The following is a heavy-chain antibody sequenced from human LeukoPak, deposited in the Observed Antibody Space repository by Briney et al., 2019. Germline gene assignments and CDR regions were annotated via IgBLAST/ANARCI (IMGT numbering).Heavy chain of an antibody. D-gene: IGHD3-22*01. Sequence: GGSLRLSCAGSGFIFNNYAMHWVRQPPGKGLEWVSGISWNSGTIYYADSVKGRFTISRDNAKNSLYLQMNSLRAEDTAVYYCARDSSSYYRPFDYWGQGTLVTVSS. V-gene: IGHV3-9*01. CDR1: GFIFNNYA. CDR2: ISWNSGTI. J-gene: IGHJ4*02. CDR3: ARDSSSYYRPFDY.